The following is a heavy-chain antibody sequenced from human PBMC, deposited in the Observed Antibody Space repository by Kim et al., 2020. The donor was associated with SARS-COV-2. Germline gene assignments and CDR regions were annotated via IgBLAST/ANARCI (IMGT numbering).Heavy chain of an antibody. CDR1: GYTFTGYY. V-gene: IGHV1-2*04. D-gene: IGHD1-20*01. Sequence: ASVKVSCKASGYTFTGYYMHWVRQAPGQGLEWMGWINPNSGGTNYAQKFQGWVTMTRDTSISTAYMELSRLRSDDTAVYYCAREGNNSGGRDYYYYGMDVWGQGTTVTVSS. J-gene: IGHJ6*02. CDR2: INPNSGGT. CDR3: AREGNNSGGRDYYYYGMDV.